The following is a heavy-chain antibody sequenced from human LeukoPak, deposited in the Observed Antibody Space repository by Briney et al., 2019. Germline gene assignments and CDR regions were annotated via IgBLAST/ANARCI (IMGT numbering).Heavy chain of an antibody. CDR1: GFTFSSYA. D-gene: IGHD4-11*01. CDR3: AKDTVTPPLYYYYYGMDV. J-gene: IGHJ6*02. CDR2: ISGSGGST. Sequence: GGSLRLSCAASGFTFSSYAMSWVRQAPGKGLEWVSAISGSGGSTYYADSVKGRFTISRDNSKNTLYLQMNSLRAEDTAVYYCAKDTVTPPLYYYYYGMDVRGQGTTVTVSS. V-gene: IGHV3-23*01.